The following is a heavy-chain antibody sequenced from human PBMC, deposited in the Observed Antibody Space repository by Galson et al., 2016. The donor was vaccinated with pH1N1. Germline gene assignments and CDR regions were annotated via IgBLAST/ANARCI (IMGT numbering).Heavy chain of an antibody. CDR2: LYSGGST. CDR1: GFSVSSNY. D-gene: IGHD4-11*01. CDR3: AGGPQLALYSARGSYFGY. V-gene: IGHV3-66*02. J-gene: IGHJ4*02. Sequence: SLRLSCAASGFSVSSNYVTWVRQAPGKGLEWVSVLYSGGSTYYADSVRGRFTISRDYSKNTVFLQMNSLRAEYTAVYYCAGGPQLALYSARGSYFGYWGQGTLVTVSS.